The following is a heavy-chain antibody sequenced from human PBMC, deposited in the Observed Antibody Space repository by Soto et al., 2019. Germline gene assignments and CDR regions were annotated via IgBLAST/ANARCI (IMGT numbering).Heavy chain of an antibody. CDR3: ASPLAVAGTGDAFDI. CDR1: GYTFTSYY. V-gene: IGHV1-46*03. J-gene: IGHJ3*02. CDR2: INPSGGST. Sequence: ASVKVSCKASGYTFTSYYMHWVRQAPGQGLEWMGIINPSGGSTSYAQKFQGRVTMTRDTSTSTVYVELSSLRSEDTAVYYCASPLAVAGTGDAFDIWGLGTMVTVSS. D-gene: IGHD6-19*01.